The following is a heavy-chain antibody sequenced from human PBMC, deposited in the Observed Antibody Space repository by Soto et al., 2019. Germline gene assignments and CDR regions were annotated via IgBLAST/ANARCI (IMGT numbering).Heavy chain of an antibody. Sequence: GGSLRLSCAASGFTFSTYTMNWVRQAPGKGLEWVSSISSSSSYIYYTDSVKGRFTISRDNAKNSLYLQMNSLRAEDTAVYYCARHPERIAQIGWFDPWGQGTLVTVSS. CDR3: ARHPERIAQIGWFDP. CDR1: GFTFSTYT. CDR2: ISSSSSYI. D-gene: IGHD6-13*01. V-gene: IGHV3-21*01. J-gene: IGHJ5*02.